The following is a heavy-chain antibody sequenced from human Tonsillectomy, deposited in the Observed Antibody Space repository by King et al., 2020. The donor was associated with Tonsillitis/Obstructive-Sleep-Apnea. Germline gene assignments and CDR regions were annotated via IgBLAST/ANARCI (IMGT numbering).Heavy chain of an antibody. CDR3: AKIDWTTANFDY. J-gene: IGHJ4*02. CDR2: ISGDGGGT. CDR1: GFTFDDYA. Sequence: VQLVESGGGVVQPGGSLRLSCAVSGFTFDDYAMHWVRQAPGKGLEWVSLISGDGGGTYYADSVKGRFTISRDNSRNSLYLQMNSLRTEDTALYYCAKIDWTTANFDYWGQGTLVTVSS. D-gene: IGHD4-17*01. V-gene: IGHV3-43*02.